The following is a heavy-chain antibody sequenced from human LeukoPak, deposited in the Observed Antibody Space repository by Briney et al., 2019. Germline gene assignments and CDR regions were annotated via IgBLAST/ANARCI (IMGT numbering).Heavy chain of an antibody. CDR3: ARERVYDFWSGYYDDY. D-gene: IGHD3-3*01. Sequence: PSETLSLTCTVSGYSISSGYYWGWIRQPPGKGLEWIGSIYHSGSTYYNPSLKSRVTISVGTSKNQFSLKLSSVTAADTAVYYCARERVYDFWSGYYDDYWGQGTLVTVSS. CDR1: GYSISSGYY. V-gene: IGHV4-38-2*02. J-gene: IGHJ4*02. CDR2: IYHSGST.